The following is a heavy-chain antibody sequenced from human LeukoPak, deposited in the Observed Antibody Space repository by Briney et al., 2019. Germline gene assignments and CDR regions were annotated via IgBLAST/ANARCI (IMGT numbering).Heavy chain of an antibody. V-gene: IGHV3-15*01. Sequence: GGSLRLSCAASGFTSSNAWMSWVRQAPGKGLEWVGRIKSKTDGGTTDYAAPVKGRFTISRDDSKNTLYLQMNSLKTEDTAVYYCTTGLVVTATVYYYYGMDVWGQGTTVTVSS. D-gene: IGHD2-21*02. CDR3: TTGLVVTATVYYYYGMDV. J-gene: IGHJ6*02. CDR1: GFTSSNAW. CDR2: IKSKTDGGTT.